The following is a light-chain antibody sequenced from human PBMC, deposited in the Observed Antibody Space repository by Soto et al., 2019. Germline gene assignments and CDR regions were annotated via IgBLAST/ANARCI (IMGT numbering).Light chain of an antibody. J-gene: IGKJ5*01. CDR2: KAP. Sequence: DLQMTQSPSTLSASVGDRVTITCRASQSLSSWLDWYQQKPGKAPKSLIYKAPSLESGDPSRFSGSGSGTKFTLTTSRLQPDGFPIYYCQQYLSYPHLFGKGKRLEIK. V-gene: IGKV1-5*03. CDR3: QQYLSYPHL. CDR1: QSLSSW.